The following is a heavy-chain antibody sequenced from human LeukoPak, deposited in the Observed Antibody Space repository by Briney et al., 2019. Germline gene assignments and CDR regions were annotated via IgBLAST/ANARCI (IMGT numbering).Heavy chain of an antibody. V-gene: IGHV3-53*01. CDR3: ARAFYGDYTGPWYFDL. CDR2: IYSGGSI. CDR1: GFTVSSNY. Sequence: PGGSLRLSCAASGFTVSSNYMSWVRQAPGKGLEWVSLIYSGGSIYYADSVKGRFTISRDNSKNMVYFQMNSLRAEDTAVYYCARAFYGDYTGPWYFDLWGRGTLVTVSS. D-gene: IGHD4-17*01. J-gene: IGHJ2*01.